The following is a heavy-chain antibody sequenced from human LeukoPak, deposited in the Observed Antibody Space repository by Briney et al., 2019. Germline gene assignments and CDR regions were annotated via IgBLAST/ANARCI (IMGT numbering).Heavy chain of an antibody. J-gene: IGHJ4*02. D-gene: IGHD6-19*01. CDR1: GYTFSNYG. CDR2: TSYNGNT. CDR3: ARHSGSGWQALGY. Sequence: ASVKVSCTASGYTFSNYGISWVRQAPGLGLEWMGWTSYNGNTNYAQKFQDRVTMTTDTSTTTAYMELRSLESDDTAVYYCARHSGSGWQALGYWGQGTLVTVSS. V-gene: IGHV1-18*04.